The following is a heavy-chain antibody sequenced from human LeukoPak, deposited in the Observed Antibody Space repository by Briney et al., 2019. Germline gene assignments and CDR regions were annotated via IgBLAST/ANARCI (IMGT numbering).Heavy chain of an antibody. CDR3: ATELYSSGRNWFDP. J-gene: IGHJ5*02. CDR2: FDSEDGET. V-gene: IGHV1-24*01. CDR1: GYTLTELS. Sequence: ASMKVSCKVSGYTLTELSMHWVRQAPGKGLEWMGGFDSEDGETIYAQKFQGRVTMTEDTSTDTAYMELSSLRSEDTAVYYCATELYSSGRNWFDPWGRGTLVTVSS. D-gene: IGHD6-19*01.